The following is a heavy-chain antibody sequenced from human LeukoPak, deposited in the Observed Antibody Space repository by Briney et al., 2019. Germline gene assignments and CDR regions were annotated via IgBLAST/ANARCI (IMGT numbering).Heavy chain of an antibody. CDR1: GYTFTSYG. V-gene: IGHV1-18*01. Sequence: ASVKVSCKASGYTFTSYGISWVRQAPGQGLEWMGWISAYNGNTNYAQKLQGRVTMTTDTSTSTAYMELRSLRSDDTAVYYCARGVRFLEQMDAFDNWGQGTMVTVSS. CDR3: ARGVRFLEQMDAFDN. CDR2: ISAYNGNT. D-gene: IGHD3-3*01. J-gene: IGHJ3*02.